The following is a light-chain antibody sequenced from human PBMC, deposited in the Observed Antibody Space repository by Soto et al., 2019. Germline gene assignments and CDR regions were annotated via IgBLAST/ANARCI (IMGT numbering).Light chain of an antibody. Sequence: AIRMTQSPSSLSASTGYRFTITCRASQGISSYLAWYQQKPGKAPKLLIYAASTLQSGVPSRFSGSGSGTDFTLTISCLQSEDFATYYCQQYYSYPWTFGQGTTGDIK. CDR3: QQYYSYPWT. V-gene: IGKV1-8*01. J-gene: IGKJ1*01. CDR2: AAS. CDR1: QGISSY.